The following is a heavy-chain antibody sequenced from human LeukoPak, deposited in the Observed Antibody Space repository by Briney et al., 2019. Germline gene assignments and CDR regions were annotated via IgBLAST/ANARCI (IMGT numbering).Heavy chain of an antibody. J-gene: IGHJ3*02. Sequence: ASVKVSCKASGYTFTSYAMNWVRQAPGQGLEWMGWISAYNGNTNYAQKLQGRVTMTTDTSTSTAYMELRSLRSDDTAVYYCARDIRITMIVVVHDAFDIWGQGTMVTVSS. V-gene: IGHV1-18*01. CDR3: ARDIRITMIVVVHDAFDI. CDR1: GYTFTSYA. CDR2: ISAYNGNT. D-gene: IGHD3-22*01.